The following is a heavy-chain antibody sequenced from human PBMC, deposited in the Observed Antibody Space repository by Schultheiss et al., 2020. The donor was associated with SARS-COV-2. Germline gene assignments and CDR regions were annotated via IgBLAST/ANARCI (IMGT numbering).Heavy chain of an antibody. Sequence: SETLSLTCTVSGGSISSGDYYWSWIRQPPGKGLEWIGYIDYSGSTNYNPSLKSRVTISVDTSKNQFSLNLTSVTAADTAIYYCARDSQGGLYHFDYWGQGNLVTVSS. D-gene: IGHD2-8*01. CDR2: IDYSGST. CDR3: ARDSQGGLYHFDY. J-gene: IGHJ4*02. V-gene: IGHV4-30-4*01. CDR1: GGSISSGDYY.